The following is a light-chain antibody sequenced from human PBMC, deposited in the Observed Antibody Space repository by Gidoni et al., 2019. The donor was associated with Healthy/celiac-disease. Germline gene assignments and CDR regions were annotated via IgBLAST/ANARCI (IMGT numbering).Light chain of an antibody. CDR1: QDISHY. J-gene: IGKJ3*01. CDR3: QQYDNLLGT. CDR2: DAS. V-gene: IGKV1-33*01. Sequence: DIQMTQSPSSLSASVGDRVTITCQASQDISHYLNWYQQKPGKAPKLLIYDASNLETGVPSRFSGSGSGTDFTFTISSLQPEDIATYYCQQYDNLLGTFGPGTKVDIK.